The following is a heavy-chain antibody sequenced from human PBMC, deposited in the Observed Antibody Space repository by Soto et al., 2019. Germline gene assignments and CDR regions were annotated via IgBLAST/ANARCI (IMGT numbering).Heavy chain of an antibody. Sequence: PSETLSLTCTVSGGSISSGDYYWSWIRQPPGKGLEWIGYIYYSGSTYYNPSLKSRVTLSVDTSKNQFSLKLSSVTAAGTAVYYCARDPLSGTAFDYWGQGTLVTVSS. CDR1: GGSISSGDYY. D-gene: IGHD1-1*01. CDR2: IYYSGST. CDR3: ARDPLSGTAFDY. J-gene: IGHJ4*02. V-gene: IGHV4-30-4*01.